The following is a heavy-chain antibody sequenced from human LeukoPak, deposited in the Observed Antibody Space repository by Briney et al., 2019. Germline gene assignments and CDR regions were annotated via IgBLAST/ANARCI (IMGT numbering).Heavy chain of an antibody. CDR2: IYYSGGA. CDR1: GGSMGSYY. CDR3: TRQPVGLYSFDY. V-gene: IGHV4-59*01. Sequence: SETLSLTCTVSGGSMGSYYWSWIRQPPGKGLEWIAYIYYSGGANYNAPLRSRATISVDTSKNQFSLRLTSVTAADTAVYYCTRQPVGLYSFDYWGQGALVTVSS. J-gene: IGHJ4*02.